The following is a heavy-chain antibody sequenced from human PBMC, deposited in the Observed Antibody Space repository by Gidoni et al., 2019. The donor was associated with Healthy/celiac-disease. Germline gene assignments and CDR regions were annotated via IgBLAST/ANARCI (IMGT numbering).Heavy chain of an antibody. D-gene: IGHD3-3*01. CDR1: GGSISSYY. CDR2: IYYSGST. J-gene: IGHJ3*02. CDR3: ARHRPYYDFWSAPGVVGNDAFDI. V-gene: IGHV4-59*08. Sequence: QVQLQESGPGLVKPSETLSLTCTVSGGSISSYYWSWIRQPPGKGLEWIGYIYYSGSTNYNPSLKSRVTISVDTSKNQFSLKLSSVTAADTAVYYCARHRPYYDFWSAPGVVGNDAFDIWGQGTMVTVSS.